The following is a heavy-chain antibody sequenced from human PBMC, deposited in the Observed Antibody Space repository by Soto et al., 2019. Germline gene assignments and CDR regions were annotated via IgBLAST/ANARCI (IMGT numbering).Heavy chain of an antibody. CDR3: ARDFGWVQRRFRDWYFDL. CDR1: GFTSGNSW. Sequence: EVQLVESGGGLVQPGGSLSLSCAASGFTSGNSWMSWVRQAPGKGLEWVANIHQGGSERYYVDSVKGRFTISRDNAKNSLYLQMNSLRVEDTAIYYCARDFGWVQRRFRDWYFDLWGRGTLVTVSS. D-gene: IGHD5-18*01. CDR2: IHQGGSER. V-gene: IGHV3-7*04. J-gene: IGHJ2*01.